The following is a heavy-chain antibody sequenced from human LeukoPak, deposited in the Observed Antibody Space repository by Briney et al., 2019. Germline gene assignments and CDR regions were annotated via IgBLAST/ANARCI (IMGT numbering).Heavy chain of an antibody. J-gene: IGHJ4*02. CDR1: GASISSYY. CDR2: IYYSGST. Sequence: SETLSLTCTVSGASISSYYWSWIRQAPGKGLEWIGYIYYSGSTNYNPSLKSRATISLDTSKNQFSLKVNSVTAADTAVYYCARDQEGTYYFDYWGQGTLVTVSS. CDR3: ARDQEGTYYFDY. V-gene: IGHV4-59*01.